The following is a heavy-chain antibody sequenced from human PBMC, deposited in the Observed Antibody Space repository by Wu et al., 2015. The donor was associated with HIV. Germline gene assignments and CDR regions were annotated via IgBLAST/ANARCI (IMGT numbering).Heavy chain of an antibody. CDR3: ARGLRDILTGYYSAFDY. J-gene: IGHJ4*02. CDR1: GGGFNSYA. Sequence: QVQLVQSGAEVKNPGSSVKVSCKASGGGFNSYAISWVRQAPGQGLEWMGGVIPVIGTPNFSQKFQGRVTITSDESTATVYMEMSTLRSEDTAVYYCARGLRDILTGYYSAFDYWGQGTLVIISS. D-gene: IGHD3-9*01. CDR2: VIPVIGTP. V-gene: IGHV1-69*05.